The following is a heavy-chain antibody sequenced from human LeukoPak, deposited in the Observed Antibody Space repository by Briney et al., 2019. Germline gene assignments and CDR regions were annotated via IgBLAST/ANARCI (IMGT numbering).Heavy chain of an antibody. CDR2: IIPIFGTA. D-gene: IGHD3-22*01. CDR1: GGTFSSYA. J-gene: IGHJ4*02. Sequence: SVKVSCKASGGTFSSYAISWVRQAPGQGLEWMGGIIPIFGTANYAQKFQGRVTITADESTSTAYMELSSLRSEDTAVYYCARAGVYYYDSSGYYYSYYFDYWGQGTLVTVSS. CDR3: ARAGVYYYDSSGYYYSYYFDY. V-gene: IGHV1-69*13.